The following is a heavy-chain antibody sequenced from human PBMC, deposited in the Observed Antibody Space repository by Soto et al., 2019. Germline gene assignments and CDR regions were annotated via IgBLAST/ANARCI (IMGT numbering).Heavy chain of an antibody. CDR1: GASIRSSDYY. Sequence: QVQLQESGPGLVKPSQTLSLTCAVSGASIRSSDYYWSWISQPPGKGLEWIGYIYFSGSNYYNPSLKSRVTISEDTSNNHFSLRLSSVTAADTAVYYCARGLYGYYAFDHWGQGALVTVSS. V-gene: IGHV4-30-4*01. CDR2: IYFSGSN. CDR3: ARGLYGYYAFDH. J-gene: IGHJ4*02. D-gene: IGHD4-17*01.